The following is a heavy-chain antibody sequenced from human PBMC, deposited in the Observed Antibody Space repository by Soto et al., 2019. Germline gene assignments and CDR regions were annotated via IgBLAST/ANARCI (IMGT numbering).Heavy chain of an antibody. Sequence: QVQLQESGPGLVKPSETLSLTCTVSGGSISSYYWSWIRQPPGKGLEWIGYIYYSGSTNYNPSLTSRVTLSVDTSKNQFSLKLSSVTAADTDVYYCARSDGRYWGQGTLVTVSS. CDR3: ARSDGRY. V-gene: IGHV4-59*01. CDR2: IYYSGST. CDR1: GGSISSYY. J-gene: IGHJ4*02.